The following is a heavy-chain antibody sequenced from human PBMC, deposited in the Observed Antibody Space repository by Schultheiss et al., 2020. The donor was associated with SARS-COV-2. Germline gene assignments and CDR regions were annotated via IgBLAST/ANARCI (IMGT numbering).Heavy chain of an antibody. Sequence: SQTLSLTCAVYGGSFSGYYWSWIRQPPGKGLEWIGEINHSGSTNYNPSLKSRVTISVDTSKNQFSLKLSSVTAADTAVYYCARDISSGSNHYGLDVWGQGTTVTVSS. CDR2: INHSGST. D-gene: IGHD6-6*01. CDR3: ARDISSGSNHYGLDV. J-gene: IGHJ6*02. CDR1: GGSFSGYY. V-gene: IGHV4-34*01.